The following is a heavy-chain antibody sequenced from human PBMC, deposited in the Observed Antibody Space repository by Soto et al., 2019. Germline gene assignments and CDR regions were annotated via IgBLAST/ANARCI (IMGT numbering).Heavy chain of an antibody. CDR1: GFTLGDYG. V-gene: IGHV3-23*01. D-gene: IGHD3-22*01. CDR3: AKDCHDSSGYYYCYYGMDV. CDR2: ISGSGGST. Sequence: PGGSLRLSCTPSGFTLGDYGMSWFRQAPGKGLEWVSAISGSGGSTYYADSVKGRFTISRDNSKNTLYLQMNSLRAEDTAVYYCAKDCHDSSGYYYCYYGMDVWGQGTTVTVSS. J-gene: IGHJ6*02.